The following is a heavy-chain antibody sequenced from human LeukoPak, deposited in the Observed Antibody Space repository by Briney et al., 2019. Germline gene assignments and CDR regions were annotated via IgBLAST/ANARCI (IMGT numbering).Heavy chain of an antibody. J-gene: IGHJ3*02. V-gene: IGHV3-30*18. CDR2: ISYDGSNI. D-gene: IGHD3-10*01. CDR1: GFTFSIYG. Sequence: PGGSLRLSCAASGFTFSIYGMHWVRQAPGKGLEWVAVISYDGSNIYYAESVKGRFTISRDNSKNTLYLQMNSLRGEDTAVYYCAKRTMVRGVDDAFDIWGQGTMVTVSS. CDR3: AKRTMVRGVDDAFDI.